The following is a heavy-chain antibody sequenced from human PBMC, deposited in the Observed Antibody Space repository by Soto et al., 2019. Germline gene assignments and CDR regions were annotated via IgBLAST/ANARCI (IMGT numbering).Heavy chain of an antibody. J-gene: IGHJ6*02. V-gene: IGHV1-18*01. CDR1: GYTFTSYG. CDR3: ARYSSSWYPILLYYYGMDV. Sequence: ASVKVSCTASGYTFTSYGISWVRQAPGQGLEWMGWISAYNGNTNYAQKLQGRVTMTTDTSTSTAYMELRSLRSDDTAVYYCARYSSSWYPILLYYYGMDVWGQGTTVTVSS. CDR2: ISAYNGNT. D-gene: IGHD6-13*01.